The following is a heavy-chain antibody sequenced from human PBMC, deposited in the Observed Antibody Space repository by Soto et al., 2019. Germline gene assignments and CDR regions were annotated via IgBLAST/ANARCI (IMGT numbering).Heavy chain of an antibody. Sequence: GWSLRLSCAASVFTFISYAMHWVRQAPGKGLEWVAVISYDGSNKYYADSVKGRFTISRDNSKNTLYLQMNSLRAEDTAVYYCARDRALYCSSTSCFGNGMDVWGQGTTVTVSS. CDR1: VFTFISYA. CDR2: ISYDGSNK. V-gene: IGHV3-30-3*01. CDR3: ARDRALYCSSTSCFGNGMDV. D-gene: IGHD2-2*01. J-gene: IGHJ6*02.